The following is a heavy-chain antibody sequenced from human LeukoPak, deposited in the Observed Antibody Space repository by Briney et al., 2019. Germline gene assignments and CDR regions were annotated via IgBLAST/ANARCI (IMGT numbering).Heavy chain of an antibody. V-gene: IGHV4-38-2*02. J-gene: IGHJ4*02. CDR2: IYHSGRT. Sequence: SETLSLTCTVSGYSISSGYYWGWIRQPPGKGLGWIGSIYHSGRTYYNPSLKSRVTISVDTSKNQFSLKLSSVTAADTAVYYCARDGPDIVVVPAAILPLDYWGQGTLVTVSS. D-gene: IGHD2-2*02. CDR3: ARDGPDIVVVPAAILPLDY. CDR1: GYSISSGYY.